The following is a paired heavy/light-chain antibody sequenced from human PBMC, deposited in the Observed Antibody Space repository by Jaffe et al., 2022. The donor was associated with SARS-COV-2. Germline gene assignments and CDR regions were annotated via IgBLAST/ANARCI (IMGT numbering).Light chain of an antibody. V-gene: IGKV3-20*01. J-gene: IGKJ1*01. CDR2: GAS. CDR1: QSVSSRY. Sequence: EIVLTQSPGTLSLSPGERATLSCRASQSVSSRYLAWYQQKPGQAPRLLIYGASSRATGIPDRFSGSGSGTDFTLTISKLEPEDFAVYYCQQYGSSPLWTFGQGTKVEIK. CDR3: QQYGSSPLWT.
Heavy chain of an antibody. J-gene: IGHJ4*02. D-gene: IGHD3-22*01. CDR2: IYYSGST. V-gene: IGHV4-59*02. CDR1: GGSVSTYY. CDR3: ARYPAYNYYDSSAYYYFDY. Sequence: QVQLQESGPGLVKPSETLSLTCTVSGGSVSTYYWNWIRQPPGKGLEWIGYIYYSGSTNYNPSLKSRVTISVDTSKNQFSLKLSSVTAADTAVYYCARYPAYNYYDSSAYYYFDYWGQGTLVTVSS.